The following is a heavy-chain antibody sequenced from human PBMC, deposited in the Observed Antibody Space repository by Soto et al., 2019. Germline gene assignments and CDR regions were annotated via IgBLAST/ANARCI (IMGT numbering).Heavy chain of an antibody. CDR1: GDSVSSNSVA. D-gene: IGHD3-10*01. CDR2: TYYRSKWYN. CDR3: ARVRYGSGDYYYGMAV. Sequence: QVQLQQSGPGLVKPSQTLSLTCAISGDSVSSNSVAWNWIRQSPSRGLEWLGRTYYRSKWYNDYAVSLKSRITINPATSKNHSSLQLTSVTPEDTAVYYCARVRYGSGDYYYGMAVWGQGTTVTVSS. V-gene: IGHV6-1*01. J-gene: IGHJ6*02.